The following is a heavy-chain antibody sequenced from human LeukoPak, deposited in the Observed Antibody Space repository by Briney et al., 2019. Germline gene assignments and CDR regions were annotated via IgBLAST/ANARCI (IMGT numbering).Heavy chain of an antibody. V-gene: IGHV4-39*01. CDR2: IYYSGST. CDR3: ARGPLRSAAGIRRGSDY. CDR1: GGSISSSSYY. Sequence: SETLSLTCTVSGGSISSSSYYWGWIRQPPGKGLEWIGSIYYSGSTYYNPSLKSRVTISVDTSKNQFSLKLSSVTAADTAVYYCARGPLRSAAGIRRGSDYWGQGTLVTVSS. D-gene: IGHD6-13*01. J-gene: IGHJ4*02.